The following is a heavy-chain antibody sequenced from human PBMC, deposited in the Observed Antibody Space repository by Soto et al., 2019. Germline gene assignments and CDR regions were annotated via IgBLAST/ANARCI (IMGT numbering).Heavy chain of an antibody. Sequence: EMQLVESGGGLVKPGGSLRLSCAASGFTSSTYGMNWVRQAPGKGLEWVSSISSGSEYIYYADSLKGRLTISRDNARNSLYLQLTSLRAEDTAVYYCATDGAAGSVMEVWGQGTTVTVSS. D-gene: IGHD6-13*01. CDR3: ATDGAAGSVMEV. CDR1: GFTSSTYG. V-gene: IGHV3-21*01. CDR2: ISSGSEYI. J-gene: IGHJ6*02.